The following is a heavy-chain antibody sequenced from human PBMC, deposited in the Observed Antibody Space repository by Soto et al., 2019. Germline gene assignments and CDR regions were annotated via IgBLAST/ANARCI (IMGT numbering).Heavy chain of an antibody. D-gene: IGHD2-2*01. CDR3: AKDTSSSPYYMDV. V-gene: IGHV3-23*01. Sequence: EVQVLESGGGSVQPGGSLRLSCAASGFTFSNFAMSWVRHAPGKGLEWVSEITGSTGTTYYADSVKGRFIISRDNSKNTVHLQMNSLRAEDTAVYYCAKDTSSSPYYMDVWGKGTMVTVSS. CDR1: GFTFSNFA. CDR2: ITGSTGTT. J-gene: IGHJ6*03.